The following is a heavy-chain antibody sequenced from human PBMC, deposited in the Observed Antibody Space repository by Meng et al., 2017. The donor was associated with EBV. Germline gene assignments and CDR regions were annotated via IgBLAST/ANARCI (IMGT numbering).Heavy chain of an antibody. J-gene: IGHJ4*02. V-gene: IGHV3-30*18. CDR3: AKGWRYGVADNYFDY. CDR2: ISYDGSNK. Sequence: QVEVVESGGGVVQPGRSLRLSCAASGFTFSSYGMHWVRQAPGKGLEWVAVISYDGSNKYYADSVKGRFTISRDNSKNTLYLQMNSLRAEGTAVYYCAKGWRYGVADNYFDYWGQGTLVTVSS. CDR1: GFTFSSYG. D-gene: IGHD6-19*01.